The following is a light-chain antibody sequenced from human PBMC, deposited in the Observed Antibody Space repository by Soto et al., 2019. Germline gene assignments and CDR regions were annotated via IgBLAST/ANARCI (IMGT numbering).Light chain of an antibody. CDR1: QSVSSN. CDR3: QQYNNWRT. V-gene: IGKV3-15*01. CDR2: DAS. J-gene: IGKJ1*01. Sequence: EIVMTQSLATLSVSPGERATLSCRASQSVSSNLAWYQQKPGQAPRLLIHDASTRATGTPARFSGSGSGTEFTLTISSLQSEDSAVYYCQQYNNWRTFGQGTKVEIK.